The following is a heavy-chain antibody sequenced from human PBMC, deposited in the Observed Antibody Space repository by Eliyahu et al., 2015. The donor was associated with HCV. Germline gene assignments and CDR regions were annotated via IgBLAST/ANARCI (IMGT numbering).Heavy chain of an antibody. D-gene: IGHD2-8*01. CDR1: GFTFXDYA. CDR3: AKDSRGIYSTNYYYYGMDV. CDR2: XTWNSITK. V-gene: IGHV3-9*01. Sequence: EDQLVESGGGLVQPGRSLRLSCRASGFTFXDYALHWVRQSPGKGLERGAGXTWNSITKGYAASVKGRFTVSRDNDKNLLYLDLKSLRVEDTALYYCAKDSRGIYSTNYYYYGMDVWGQGTTVTVSS. J-gene: IGHJ6*02.